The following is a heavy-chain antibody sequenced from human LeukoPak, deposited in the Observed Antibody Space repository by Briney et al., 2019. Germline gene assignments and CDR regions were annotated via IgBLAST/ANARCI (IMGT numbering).Heavy chain of an antibody. V-gene: IGHV1-18*01. D-gene: IGHD2-15*01. J-gene: IGHJ4*02. Sequence: SVKVSCKASGYTFTRYGISWVRQAPGQGLQWMGWVSTYNGNTGYAQNLQGRVTMTTETSTSTVYMELRSLRSDDTAVYYCARGAGLVVATTQFDCWGQGTLVTVSS. CDR2: VSTYNGNT. CDR1: GYTFTRYG. CDR3: ARGAGLVVATTQFDC.